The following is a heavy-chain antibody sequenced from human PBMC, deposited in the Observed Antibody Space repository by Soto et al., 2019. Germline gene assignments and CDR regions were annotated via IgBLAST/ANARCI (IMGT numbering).Heavy chain of an antibody. V-gene: IGHV3-23*01. CDR3: AKDLDDYSSAIDF. CDR1: GFTFSDFA. CDR2: ISGSGGSGRG. Sequence: QPGGSLRLSCAASGFTFSDFAMSWVRKAPGKGLEWVSGISGSGGSGRGFYADPVKGRFTISRDNSKNTLYLEMNSLRAEDTAVYYCAKDLDDYSSAIDFWGQGTLVTVSS. D-gene: IGHD4-4*01. J-gene: IGHJ4*02.